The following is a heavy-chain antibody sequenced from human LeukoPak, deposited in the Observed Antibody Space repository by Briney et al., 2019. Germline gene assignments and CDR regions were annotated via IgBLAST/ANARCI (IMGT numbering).Heavy chain of an antibody. CDR2: IYYSGST. CDR3: ARWGFSSGWLSWFDY. V-gene: IGHV4-39*07. D-gene: IGHD6-19*01. CDR1: GGSISSSSYY. J-gene: IGHJ4*02. Sequence: SETLSLTCTVSGGSISSSSYYWGWIRQPPGKGLEWIGGIYYSGSTYYNPSLKSRVTISVDTSKNQFSLKLSSVTAADTAVYYCARWGFSSGWLSWFDYWGQGTLVTVSS.